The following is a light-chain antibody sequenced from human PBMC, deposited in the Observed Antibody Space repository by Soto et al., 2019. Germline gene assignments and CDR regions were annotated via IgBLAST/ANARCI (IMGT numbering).Light chain of an antibody. CDR2: WAS. J-gene: IGKJ2*01. CDR1: QSVLYSSNNKNY. V-gene: IGKV4-1*01. CDR3: QQYYSSPYT. Sequence: DIVMTQSPDSLAVSLGERATINCKSSQSVLYSSNNKNYLAWYQQKPGQPPKLLMYWASTRESGVPDRFSGRGSGTDFTLTISSLEAEDVAVYHCQQYYSSPYTFGQGTKLEIK.